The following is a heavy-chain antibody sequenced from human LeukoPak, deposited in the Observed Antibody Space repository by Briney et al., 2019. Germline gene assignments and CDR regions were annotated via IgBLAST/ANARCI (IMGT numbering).Heavy chain of an antibody. CDR3: ARGIGGSYFRGVD. V-gene: IGHV1-8*03. D-gene: IGHD1-26*01. CDR1: GYSFTDYD. CDR2: MNPNSGNA. Sequence: ASVKVSCKASGYSFTDYDINWVRQATGQGLEWMGWMNPNSGNAGYAQKFQGRITITRNTSISTAYMELSSLRSDDTAVYYCARGIGGSYFRGVDWGQGTLVTVSS. J-gene: IGHJ4*02.